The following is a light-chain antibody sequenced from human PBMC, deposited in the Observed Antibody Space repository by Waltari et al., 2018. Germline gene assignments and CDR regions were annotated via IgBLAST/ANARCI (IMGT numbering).Light chain of an antibody. Sequence: QSALTQPRSVSGSPGQSVTIPCTGTSSDVGDYNYVSWYQQHPREAPKLLISDVSERPSGVPDRFSGSKSGNTASLTISGLQAEDEADYYCCSYAGSFTGVFGGGTKLTVL. CDR2: DVS. V-gene: IGLV2-11*01. CDR3: CSYAGSFTGV. CDR1: SSDVGDYNY. J-gene: IGLJ2*01.